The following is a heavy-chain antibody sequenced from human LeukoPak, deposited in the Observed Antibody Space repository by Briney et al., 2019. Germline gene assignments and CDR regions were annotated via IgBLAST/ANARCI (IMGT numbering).Heavy chain of an antibody. Sequence: SETLSLTCTVSGGSISSSSYYWGWIRQPPGKGLEWIGSIYYSGSTYYNPSLKSRVTISVDTSKNQFSLKLSSVTAADTAVYYCARCRGVIPRWGQGTLVTVSS. D-gene: IGHD3-10*01. CDR1: GGSISSSSYY. CDR3: ARCRGVIPR. CDR2: IYYSGST. V-gene: IGHV4-39*01. J-gene: IGHJ4*02.